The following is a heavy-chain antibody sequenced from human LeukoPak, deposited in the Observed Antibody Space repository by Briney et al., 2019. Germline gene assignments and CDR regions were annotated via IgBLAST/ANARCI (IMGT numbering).Heavy chain of an antibody. J-gene: IGHJ6*03. CDR2: IRYDGSNK. CDR1: GFTFCHYG. CDR3: TKESSVGYSDWLAPGGDPYYMDV. V-gene: IGHV3-30*02. D-gene: IGHD3-9*01. Sequence: VGSPRLSCAASGFTFCHYGMHWGRQAPGKGVGWGTFIRYDGSNKSYADSVKGRFTISRDNSQNTLYLQMNRVRAEETAVYYSTKESSVGYSDWLAPGGDPYYMDVWGKGTTVTSSS.